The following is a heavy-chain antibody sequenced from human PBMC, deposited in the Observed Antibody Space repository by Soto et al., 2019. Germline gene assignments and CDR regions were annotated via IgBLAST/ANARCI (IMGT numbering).Heavy chain of an antibody. CDR1: GFTFSSYA. D-gene: IGHD3-16*01. V-gene: IGHV3-23*01. J-gene: IGHJ4*02. Sequence: EVQLLESGGGLVQPGGSLRLSCAASGFTFSSYAMSWVRQAPGKGLEWVSTISGNGGSTYYADSVKGRFTIARDNSKHTLYLQMNSLRAEDTAVYYGAEDLIGTHYWGQGTLVTVSS. CDR2: ISGNGGST. CDR3: AEDLIGTHY.